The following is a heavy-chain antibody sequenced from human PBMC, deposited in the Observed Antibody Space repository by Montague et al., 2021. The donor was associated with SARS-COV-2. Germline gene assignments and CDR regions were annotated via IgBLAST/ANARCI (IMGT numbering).Heavy chain of an antibody. CDR1: GGSISSSSYY. CDR2: IYYSGST. Sequence: SDTLSLTCTVSGGSISSSSYYWGWIRQPPGKGLEWIGSIYYSGSTYYNPSLKSRVTISVDTSKNQFSLKLSSVTAADTAVYYCAKQALTRYCTSTTCFGAAFDIWGQGTMVTVSS. D-gene: IGHD2-2*01. CDR3: AKQALTRYCTSTTCFGAAFDI. V-gene: IGHV4-39*01. J-gene: IGHJ3*02.